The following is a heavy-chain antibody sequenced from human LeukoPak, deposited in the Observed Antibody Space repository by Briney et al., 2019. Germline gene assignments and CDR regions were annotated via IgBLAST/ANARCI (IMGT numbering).Heavy chain of an antibody. CDR2: ISYDGSNK. D-gene: IGHD4-17*01. CDR3: AKSYGDTVWVDY. Sequence: GGSLRLSCAASGFTFSSYGMHWVRQAPGKGLEWVAVISYDGSNKYYADSVKGRFTISRDNSKNTLYLQMNSLRAEDTAVCYCAKSYGDTVWVDYWGQGTLVTVSS. CDR1: GFTFSSYG. J-gene: IGHJ4*02. V-gene: IGHV3-30*18.